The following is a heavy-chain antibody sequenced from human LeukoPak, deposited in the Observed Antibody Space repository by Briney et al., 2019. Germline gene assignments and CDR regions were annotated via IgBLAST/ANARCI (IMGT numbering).Heavy chain of an antibody. V-gene: IGHV1-8*01. J-gene: IGHJ4*02. D-gene: IGHD6-13*01. CDR3: ARSWVAAAACFDY. CDR1: GYTFTSHD. CDR2: MNPNSGNT. Sequence: ASVKVSCKASGYTFTSHDINWGRQATGQGLEWMGWMNPNSGNTGYAQKFQGRVTMTRNTSISTAYMELSSLRSEDTAVYYCARSWVAAAACFDYWGQGTLVTVSS.